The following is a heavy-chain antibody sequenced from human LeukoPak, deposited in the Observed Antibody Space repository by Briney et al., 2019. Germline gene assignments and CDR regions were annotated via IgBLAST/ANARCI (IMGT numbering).Heavy chain of an antibody. V-gene: IGHV1-18*01. J-gene: IGHJ6*03. CDR1: GYTFTSYG. CDR2: IGAYNGNT. Sequence: ASVKVSCKASGYTFTSYGISWVRRAPGQRLEWMGWIGAYNGNTNYAQKLQGRVTMTTDTSPSTAYMELRSLRSDDTAVYSRARGGGSGSSYEGEYYMDVWGKGTTVTVSS. CDR3: ARGGGSGSSYEGEYYMDV. D-gene: IGHD3-10*01.